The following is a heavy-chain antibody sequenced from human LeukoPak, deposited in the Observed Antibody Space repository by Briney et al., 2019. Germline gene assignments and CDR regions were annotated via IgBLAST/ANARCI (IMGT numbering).Heavy chain of an antibody. V-gene: IGHV1-69*04. J-gene: IGHJ3*02. Sequence: GSSVKVSCKASGGTFSSYAISWVRQAPGQGLEWMGRIIPILGIANYAQKFQGRVSITADKSTSTAYMELSSLRSEDTAVYYYARRIVAGPDAFDIWGQGTMVTVSS. CDR2: IIPILGIA. CDR1: GGTFSSYA. D-gene: IGHD6-19*01. CDR3: ARRIVAGPDAFDI.